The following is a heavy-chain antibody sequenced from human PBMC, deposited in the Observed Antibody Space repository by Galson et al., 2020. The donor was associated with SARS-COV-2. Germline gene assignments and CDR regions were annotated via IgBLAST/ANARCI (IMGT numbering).Heavy chain of an antibody. CDR3: ARAPRPPTDIVVVPAAIPYYYYGMDV. CDR1: GFTFSDYY. J-gene: IGHJ6*02. V-gene: IGHV3-11*01. Sequence: GESLKISCAASGFTFSDYYMSWIRQAPGKGLEWVSYISSSGSTIYFADSVKGRFTISRDNAKNSLYLQMNSLRAEDTAVYYCARAPRPPTDIVVVPAAIPYYYYGMDVWGQGTTVTVSS. CDR2: ISSSGSTI. D-gene: IGHD2-2*01.